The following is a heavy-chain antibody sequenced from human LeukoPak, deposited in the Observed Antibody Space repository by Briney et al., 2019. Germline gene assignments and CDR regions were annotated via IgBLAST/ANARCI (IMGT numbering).Heavy chain of an antibody. V-gene: IGHV4-39*01. CDR3: ARHLRQQLVWGQMNWFDP. J-gene: IGHJ5*02. Sequence: SETLSLTCSVSGDSISNSSYYWGWIRQPPGKGLEWIGSFFYIGATSYNPSLKSRVTISLDTSKNQFSLKLSSVTAADTAVYYCARHLRQQLVWGQMNWFDPWGQGTLVTVSS. D-gene: IGHD6-13*01. CDR2: FFYIGAT. CDR1: GDSISNSSYY.